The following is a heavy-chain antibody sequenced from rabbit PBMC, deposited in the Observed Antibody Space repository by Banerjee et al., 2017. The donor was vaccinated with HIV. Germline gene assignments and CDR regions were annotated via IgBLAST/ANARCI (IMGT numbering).Heavy chain of an antibody. D-gene: IGHD2-1*01. J-gene: IGHJ6*01. Sequence: QEQLEESGGDLVKPEGSLTLTCKASGFSFSSSYWISWVRQAPGKGLEWIACIAAGSSGSTYYASWAKGRFTISKTSSTTVTLQMTSLTAADTATYFCATGGDDGLDLWGQGTLVTVS. CDR2: IAAGSSGST. V-gene: IGHV1S45*01. CDR3: ATGGDDGLDL. CDR1: GFSFSSSYW.